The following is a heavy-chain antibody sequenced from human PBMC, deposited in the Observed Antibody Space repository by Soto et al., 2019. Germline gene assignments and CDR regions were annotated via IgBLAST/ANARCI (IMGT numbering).Heavy chain of an antibody. V-gene: IGHV3-21*01. D-gene: IGHD2-2*02. CDR1: GFTFGTYS. CDR3: AREYTAWPLAYGLDV. J-gene: IGHJ6*02. Sequence: LSCVGSGFTFGTYSINWVRQAPGKGLEWVSSISSRSDIYYADSVKGRFTISRDNAKNSVSLQMNSLGAEDTAVYYCAREYTAWPLAYGLDVWGQGTTVTVSS. CDR2: ISSRSDI.